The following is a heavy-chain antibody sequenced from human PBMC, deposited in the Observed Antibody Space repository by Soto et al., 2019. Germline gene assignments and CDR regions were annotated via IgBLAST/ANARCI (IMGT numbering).Heavy chain of an antibody. CDR2: ISSRSYTI. CDR1: GFSFSTYS. D-gene: IGHD6-6*01. J-gene: IGHJ6*02. CDR3: ARGGSSSDNGMDV. V-gene: IGHV3-48*02. Sequence: EVQLVESGGGLVQPGGSLRLSCAASGFSFSTYSMNWVRQAPGKGLELVSYISSRSYTIYYIDSVKGRFTISRDNAKSSLYLQMNSLRDEDTAVYYCARGGSSSDNGMDVWSQGTTVTVSS.